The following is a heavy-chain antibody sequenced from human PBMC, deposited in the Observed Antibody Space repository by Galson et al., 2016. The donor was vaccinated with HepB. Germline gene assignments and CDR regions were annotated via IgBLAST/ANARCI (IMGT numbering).Heavy chain of an antibody. Sequence: SLRLSCAASGFTFSSYGMHWVRQSPGKGLEWVAVIWYDGSNKYYADSVKGRFTISRDNSKYTLYLQMNSLRAEDTAVYYCARYILGMDVWGKGTTVTVSS. D-gene: IGHD2-2*02. V-gene: IGHV3-33*01. J-gene: IGHJ6*04. CDR2: IWYDGSNK. CDR1: GFTFSSYG. CDR3: ARYILGMDV.